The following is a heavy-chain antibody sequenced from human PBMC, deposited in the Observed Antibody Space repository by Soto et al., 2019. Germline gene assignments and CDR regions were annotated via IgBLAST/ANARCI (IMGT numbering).Heavy chain of an antibody. V-gene: IGHV1-2*02. CDR2: IDPDSGDT. CDR1: GYTFTGYY. Sequence: VXSVKVSCKASGYTFTGYYLHWVRQAPGQGPEWLGKIDPDSGDTDQSQKFQGRVTLTRDTAIDTAYMELTRLTLDDTAIYYCARGPLEWGQGTLVTVSS. J-gene: IGHJ4*02. CDR3: ARGPLE.